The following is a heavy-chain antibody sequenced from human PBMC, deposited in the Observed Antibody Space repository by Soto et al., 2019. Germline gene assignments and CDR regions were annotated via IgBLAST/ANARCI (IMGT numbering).Heavy chain of an antibody. CDR2: MNPNSANT. CDR3: ARERSSGAFDI. D-gene: IGHD1-26*01. Sequence: QVQLVQSGAEVKKPGASVKVSCKTTGYTFTSYDINWVRQATGQGLEWMGWMNPNSANTAYAQKFQGRVTMTRNTSIITAYMELSSLRSEDTAVYYCARERSSGAFDIWGQGTMVTVSS. J-gene: IGHJ3*02. CDR1: GYTFTSYD. V-gene: IGHV1-8*01.